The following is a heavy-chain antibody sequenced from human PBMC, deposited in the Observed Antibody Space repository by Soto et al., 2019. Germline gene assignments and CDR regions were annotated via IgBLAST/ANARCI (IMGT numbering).Heavy chain of an antibody. CDR3: AKTPRGGDYGDWYFDL. CDR1: GFIFRNYA. CDR2: IGGPGTDT. D-gene: IGHD4-17*01. Sequence: EVQLLESGGGLVQRGGSLRLSCAASGFIFRNYAMSWVRQSPGKGLEWVSGIGGPGTDTYYADSVKGRFTVSRDNSKNTLYLQMNSLRAEDTAIYYCAKTPRGGDYGDWYFDLWGRGTLVTVSS. J-gene: IGHJ2*01. V-gene: IGHV3-23*01.